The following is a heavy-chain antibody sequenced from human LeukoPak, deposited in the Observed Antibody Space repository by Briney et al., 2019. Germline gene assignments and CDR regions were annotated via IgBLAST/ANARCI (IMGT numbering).Heavy chain of an antibody. D-gene: IGHD3-9*01. CDR1: GFIFSNSA. J-gene: IGHJ4*02. CDR2: INNDGSYI. Sequence: GGSLRLSCAASGFIFSNSAMNWVRQAPEQGLEWVSSINNDGSYIYYAGSVKGRFTISRDNAKNSLYLRLNSLRVEDTAVYYCARDPTHYLRYGYFDYWGQGTLVTVSS. V-gene: IGHV3-21*01. CDR3: ARDPTHYLRYGYFDY.